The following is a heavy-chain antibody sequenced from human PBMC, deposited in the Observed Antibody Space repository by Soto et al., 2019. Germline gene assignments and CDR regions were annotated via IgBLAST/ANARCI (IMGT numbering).Heavy chain of an antibody. CDR1: GFTFSSYS. CDR3: ARDMANPVVAATFDY. V-gene: IGHV3-21*01. CDR2: ISSSSYI. D-gene: IGHD2-15*01. J-gene: IGHJ4*02. Sequence: EVQLVESGGGLVKPGGSLRLSCAASGFTFSSYSMNWVRQAPGKGLEWVSSISSSSYIYYADSVKGRFTISRDNAKNSLYLQMNSLRAEDTAVYYCARDMANPVVAATFDYWGQGTLVTVSS.